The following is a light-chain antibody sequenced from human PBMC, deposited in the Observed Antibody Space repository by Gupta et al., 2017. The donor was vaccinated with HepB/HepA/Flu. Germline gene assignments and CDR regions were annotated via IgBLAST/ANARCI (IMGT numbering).Light chain of an antibody. CDR2: NDD. Sequence: QSVLTQPPSASGTPGQRVTMSCSGGSSNIGKNPVTWFHQLPGAAPKLLIYNDDQRPSGVPDRFSGYKSGTSASLAISGLQSEDDGGYYYAACDDHLNGVFGGGTKLTVL. CDR3: AACDDHLNGV. V-gene: IGLV1-44*01. J-gene: IGLJ2*01. CDR1: SSNIGKNP.